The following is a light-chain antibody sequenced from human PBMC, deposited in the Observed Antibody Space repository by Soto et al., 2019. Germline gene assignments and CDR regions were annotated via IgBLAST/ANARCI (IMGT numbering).Light chain of an antibody. J-gene: IGKJ1*01. CDR2: KAS. CDR3: QQYNSYRWT. V-gene: IGKV1-5*03. CDR1: QSISSW. Sequence: DIQMTQSPSTLSASVGDRVTITCRASQSISSWLAWYQQKPGKAPKLLIYKASSLESGVPSRFRGSGSGTEFTLTISSLQTDDFANYYCQQYNSYRWTFGQGTKVEIK.